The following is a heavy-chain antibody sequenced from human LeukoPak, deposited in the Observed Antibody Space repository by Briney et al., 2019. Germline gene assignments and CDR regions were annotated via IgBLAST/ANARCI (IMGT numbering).Heavy chain of an antibody. D-gene: IGHD3-10*01. V-gene: IGHV3-30*18. J-gene: IGHJ3*02. CDR1: GFNFNNFG. CDR2: ISYEGSKK. CDR3: AKGNRILWFGEGLTAFDI. Sequence: GRSLRLSCVASGFNFNNFGIHWVRQAPGKGLEWVAVISYEGSKKDYADSVKGRFTISRDNSKNTVYLQMNNLRAEDTAVYYCAKGNRILWFGEGLTAFDIWGQGTTVTVSS.